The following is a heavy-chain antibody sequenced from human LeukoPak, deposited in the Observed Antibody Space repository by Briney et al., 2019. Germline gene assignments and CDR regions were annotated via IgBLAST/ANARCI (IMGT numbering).Heavy chain of an antibody. D-gene: IGHD3-22*01. J-gene: IGHJ4*02. CDR3: ARASYSYDISGWVPFDY. Sequence: SQTLSLTCTVSGNSISSGDYYWSWIRQPAGKGLEWIGRIYTSGSTTYNPSLKSRVTISGDTSENQFSLGLSSVTAADTAVYYCARASYSYDISGWVPFDYWGQGTLVTVSS. CDR2: IYTSGST. CDR1: GNSISSGDYY. V-gene: IGHV4-61*02.